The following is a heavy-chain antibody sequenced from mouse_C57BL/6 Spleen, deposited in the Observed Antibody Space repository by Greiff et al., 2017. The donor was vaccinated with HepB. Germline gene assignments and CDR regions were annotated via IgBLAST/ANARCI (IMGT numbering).Heavy chain of an antibody. J-gene: IGHJ2*01. CDR3: ARDPYYFGSSMNDFDY. D-gene: IGHD1-1*01. CDR2: ISDGGSYT. Sequence: EVKLVESGGGLVKPGGSLKLSCAASGFTFSSYAMSWVRQTPEKRLEWVATISDGGSYTYYPDNVKGRFTISRDNAKNNLYLQMSHLKSEDTAMYYGARDPYYFGSSMNDFDYWGQGTTLTVSS. V-gene: IGHV5-4*01. CDR1: GFTFSSYA.